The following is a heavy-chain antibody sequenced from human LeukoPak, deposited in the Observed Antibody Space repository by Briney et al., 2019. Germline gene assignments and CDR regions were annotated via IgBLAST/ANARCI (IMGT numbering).Heavy chain of an antibody. J-gene: IGHJ6*03. CDR3: ARSTIYSYGPYYYYMDV. D-gene: IGHD5-18*01. Sequence: SVKVSCKASGGTFSSYAISWVRQAPGQGLEWMGGIIPIFGTANYAQKFQGRVTITTDESTSTAYMELSSLRSEDTAVYYCARSTIYSYGPYYYYMDVWGKGTTVTVSS. V-gene: IGHV1-69*05. CDR1: GGTFSSYA. CDR2: IIPIFGTA.